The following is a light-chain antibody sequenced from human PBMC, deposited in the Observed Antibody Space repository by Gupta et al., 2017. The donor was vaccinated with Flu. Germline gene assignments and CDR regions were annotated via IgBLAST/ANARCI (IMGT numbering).Light chain of an antibody. CDR3: QQDYTYLA. CDR2: KAS. Sequence: SPSTLSASVGDRVTITCRASQSISSWLAWYQQKPGKAPKLLIYKASSLESGVPSRFSGSGSGTEFTLTISSLQPDDFATYYCQQDYTYLAFGQGTRVEIK. CDR1: QSISSW. V-gene: IGKV1-5*03. J-gene: IGKJ1*01.